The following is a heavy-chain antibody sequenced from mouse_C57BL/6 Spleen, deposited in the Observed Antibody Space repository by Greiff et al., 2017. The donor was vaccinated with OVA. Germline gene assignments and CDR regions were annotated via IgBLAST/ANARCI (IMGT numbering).Heavy chain of an antibody. V-gene: IGHV2-6*01. Sequence: VKLMESGPGLVAPSQSLSITCTVSGFSLTSYGVDWVRQSPGKGLEWLGVIWGVGSTNYNSALKSRLSISKDNSKSQVFLKMNSLQTDDTAMYYCARGSNYDAMDYWGQGTSVTVSS. CDR2: IWGVGST. D-gene: IGHD2-5*01. J-gene: IGHJ4*01. CDR3: ARGSNYDAMDY. CDR1: GFSLTSYG.